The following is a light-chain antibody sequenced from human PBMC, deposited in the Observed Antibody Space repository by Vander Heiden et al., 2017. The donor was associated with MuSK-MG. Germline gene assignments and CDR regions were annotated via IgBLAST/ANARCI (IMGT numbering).Light chain of an antibody. CDR1: QSVHSNF. V-gene: IGKV3-20*01. CDR2: AAS. Sequence: EIVVTQSPGTLSLSPGERATLSCRASQSVHSNFLAWYQQKPGQAPRLLIYAASSRANGIPGRFSGSGSGTDFTLTISRLEPEDFGMYYCQQDGASPWTFGRGTKVEIK. J-gene: IGKJ1*01. CDR3: QQDGASPWT.